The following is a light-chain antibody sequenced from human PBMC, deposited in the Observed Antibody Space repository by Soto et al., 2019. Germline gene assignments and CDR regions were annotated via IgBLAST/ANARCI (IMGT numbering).Light chain of an antibody. J-gene: IGKJ2*01. V-gene: IGKV1-5*01. CDR1: QSISSW. CDR2: DAS. CDR3: QQYNSDSYT. Sequence: DIQMTQSPSTLSASVGDRVTITCRASQSISSWLAWYQQKPGKAPKLLIYDASSLESGVPSRFSGSGSGSDFTLPCSSLPPDDFPNSYCQQYNSDSYTFGQGTKLEIK.